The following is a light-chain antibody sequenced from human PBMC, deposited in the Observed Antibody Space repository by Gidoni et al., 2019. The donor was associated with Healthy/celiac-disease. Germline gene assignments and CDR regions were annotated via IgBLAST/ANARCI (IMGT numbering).Light chain of an antibody. Sequence: IQLPQSPSTLSASVGDRVTITCRASQSISSWLAWYQQKPGKAPKPLIYKASSLESGVPSRFRGSGSGTEFTLTISSLQPDDFATYYCQQYNSYPWTFXQXTKVEIK. J-gene: IGKJ1*01. CDR1: QSISSW. V-gene: IGKV1-5*03. CDR3: QQYNSYPWT. CDR2: KAS.